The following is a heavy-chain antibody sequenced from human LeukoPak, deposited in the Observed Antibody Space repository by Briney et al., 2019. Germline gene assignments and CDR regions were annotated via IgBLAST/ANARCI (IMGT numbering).Heavy chain of an antibody. V-gene: IGHV1-69*13. J-gene: IGHJ4*02. D-gene: IGHD3-22*01. CDR3: ARSGIDYDSSGYYYVDYFDY. CDR1: GGTFSSYA. CDR2: IIPIFGTA. Sequence: SVKVSCKASGGTFSSYAVSWVRQAPGQGLEWMGGIIPIFGTANYAQKFQGRVTITADESTSTAYMELSSLRSEDTAVYYCARSGIDYDSSGYYYVDYFDYWGQGTLVTVSS.